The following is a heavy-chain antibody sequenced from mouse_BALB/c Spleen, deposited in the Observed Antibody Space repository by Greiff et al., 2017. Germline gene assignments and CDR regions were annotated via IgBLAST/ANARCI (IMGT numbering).Heavy chain of an antibody. CDR2: IWAGGST. Sequence: QVQLKESGPGLVAPSQSLSITCTVSGFSLTSYGVHWVRQPPGKGLEWLGVIWAGGSTNYNSALMSRLSISKDNSKSQVFLKMNSLQIDDTAMYYCAREGYRYDGAWFAYWGQGTLVTVSA. V-gene: IGHV2-9*02. CDR1: GFSLTSYG. J-gene: IGHJ3*01. D-gene: IGHD2-14*01. CDR3: AREGYRYDGAWFAY.